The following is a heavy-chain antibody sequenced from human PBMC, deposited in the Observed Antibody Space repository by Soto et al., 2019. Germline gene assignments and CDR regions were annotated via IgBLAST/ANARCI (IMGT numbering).Heavy chain of an antibody. V-gene: IGHV1-69*06. CDR3: ARHHDPLIIVSTDANNWFDS. D-gene: IGHD3-10*01. Sequence: QVQLVQSGAEVKTPGSSVKVSCKASGGTFNRYAISWVRQAPGQGLEWMGGSIPIFDSATYAQKFQDRVTFTADKSTGTAYVELSILSSQDTALYYGARHHDPLIIVSTDANNWFDSWGQGTLVTVSS. CDR2: SIPIFDSA. CDR1: GGTFNRYA. J-gene: IGHJ5*01.